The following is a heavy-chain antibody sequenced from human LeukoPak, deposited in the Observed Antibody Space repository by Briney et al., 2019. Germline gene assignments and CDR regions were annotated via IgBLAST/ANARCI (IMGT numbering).Heavy chain of an antibody. CDR1: GFTVSSNH. CDR3: ARSRIQLWLRASDDAFDI. Sequence: GGSLRLSCAASGFTVSSNHMSWVRQAPGKGLEWVSVIYSGGSTYYADSVKGRFTISRDNSKNTLYLQMNSLRAEDTAVYYCARSRIQLWLRASDDAFDIWGQGTMVTVSS. D-gene: IGHD5-18*01. CDR2: IYSGGST. J-gene: IGHJ3*02. V-gene: IGHV3-53*01.